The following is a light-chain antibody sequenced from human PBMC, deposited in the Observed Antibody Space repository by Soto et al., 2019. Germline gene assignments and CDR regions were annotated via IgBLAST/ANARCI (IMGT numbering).Light chain of an antibody. Sequence: DVVLTQSPLSLPVTLGQPASISCKSSQSLLHRDGNTYLNWFQQRPGQSPRRLIYKVSNRDSGVPDRFSGSGSGTDFTLQISRVEAEDVVVYYCMQSIHWPWTVGQGTKMDIK. CDR3: MQSIHWPWT. V-gene: IGKV2-30*02. CDR2: KVS. J-gene: IGKJ1*01. CDR1: QSLLHRDGNTY.